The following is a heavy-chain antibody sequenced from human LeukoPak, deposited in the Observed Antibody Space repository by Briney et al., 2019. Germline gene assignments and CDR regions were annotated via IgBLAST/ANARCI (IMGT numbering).Heavy chain of an antibody. CDR3: ARGLRREQQLLRAFDS. J-gene: IGHJ4*02. CDR2: MSPNSGNT. D-gene: IGHD6-13*01. Sequence: ASVKVSCMASGYTFTSYDINWVRQATGQGLEWMGWMSPNSGNTGYAQKFQGRVTMTSNTSISTAYMELSGLASEDTAVYYCARGLRREQQLLRAFDSWGQGTLVTVSS. CDR1: GYTFTSYD. V-gene: IGHV1-8*01.